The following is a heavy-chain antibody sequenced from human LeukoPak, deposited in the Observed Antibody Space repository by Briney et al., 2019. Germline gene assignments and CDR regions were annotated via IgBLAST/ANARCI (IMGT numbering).Heavy chain of an antibody. D-gene: IGHD3-16*02. CDR2: INHSGST. V-gene: IGHV4-34*01. Sequence: PETLSLTCAVYGGSFSGYYWSWIRQPPGKGLEWIGEINHSGSTNYNPSLKSRVTISVDTSKNQFSLKLSSVTAADTAVYYCARSPLYDYVWGSYRSNWFDPWGQGSLASVSS. CDR3: ARSPLYDYVWGSYRSNWFDP. CDR1: GGSFSGYY. J-gene: IGHJ5*01.